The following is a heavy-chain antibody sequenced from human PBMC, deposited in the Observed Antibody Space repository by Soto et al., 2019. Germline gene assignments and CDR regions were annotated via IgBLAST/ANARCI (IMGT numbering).Heavy chain of an antibody. V-gene: IGHV1-3*01. D-gene: IGHD3-10*01. J-gene: IGHJ4*02. CDR1: GYTFTSYA. CDR2: INAGNGNT. CDR3: AGDLGGGADY. Sequence: QVQLVQSGAEVKKPGASVKVSCKASGYTFTSYAMHWVRQAPGQRLEWMGWINAGNGNTKYSQKFQGRVTITRDTSAGPAYMELSRPRSEDPAVYYCAGDLGGGADYWGQGTLVTVSS.